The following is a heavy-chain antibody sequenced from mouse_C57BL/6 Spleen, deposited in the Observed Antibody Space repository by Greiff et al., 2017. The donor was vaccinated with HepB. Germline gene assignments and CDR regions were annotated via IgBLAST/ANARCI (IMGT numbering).Heavy chain of an antibody. CDR3: ARMSYYGSSTGDFDV. J-gene: IGHJ1*03. Sequence: VKLMESGPGLVAPSQSLSITCTVSGFSFTSYAISWVRQPPGKGLEWLGVIWTGGGTNYNSALKSRLSISKDNSKSQVFLKMNSLQTDDTARYYCARMSYYGSSTGDFDVWGTGTTVTVSS. V-gene: IGHV2-9-1*01. CDR2: IWTGGGT. D-gene: IGHD1-1*01. CDR1: GFSFTSYA.